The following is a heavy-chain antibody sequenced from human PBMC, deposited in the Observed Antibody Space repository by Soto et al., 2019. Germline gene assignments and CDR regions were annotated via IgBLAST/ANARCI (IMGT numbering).Heavy chain of an antibody. V-gene: IGHV4-31*03. CDR3: ARDWGRDGCFDY. CDR2: IYYSGST. D-gene: IGHD3-16*01. Sequence: QVQLQESGPGLVKPSQTLSLICTVSGGSISSGGYYWSWIRQHPGKGLEWIGYIYYSGSTYYNPSLKSRVXIXVHXSKKQFSLKLTSVTAADTAVYYCARDWGRDGCFDYWGQGTLVTVSS. CDR1: GGSISSGGYY. J-gene: IGHJ4*02.